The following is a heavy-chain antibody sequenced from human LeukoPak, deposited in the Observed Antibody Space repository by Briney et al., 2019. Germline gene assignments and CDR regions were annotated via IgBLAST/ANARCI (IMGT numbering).Heavy chain of an antibody. V-gene: IGHV4-59*01. CDR1: GGSISSYY. CDR2: IYYSGST. J-gene: IGHJ6*02. Sequence: SETRSLTCTVSGGSISSYYWSWIRQPPGKGLEWIGYIYYSGSTNYNPSLKSRVTISVDTSKNQFSLKLSSVTAADTAVYYCARVPAYYYGMDVWGQGTTVTVSS. CDR3: ARVPAYYYGMDV.